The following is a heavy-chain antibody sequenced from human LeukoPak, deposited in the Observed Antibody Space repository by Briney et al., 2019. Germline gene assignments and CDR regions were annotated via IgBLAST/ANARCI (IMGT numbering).Heavy chain of an antibody. CDR3: ERDGVSYYV. V-gene: IGHV3-74*01. Sequence: GGSLTLTCPASGCTISSYYMHWVRQPPGKGLVWIAHITTDGSSTTYAGYVKVRFTISRDNDKNTLYLQMNSVRAEDKSVYYCERDGVSYYVWGQGPLVTVSS. J-gene: IGHJ4*02. CDR1: GCTISSYY. D-gene: IGHD1-26*01. CDR2: ITTDGSST.